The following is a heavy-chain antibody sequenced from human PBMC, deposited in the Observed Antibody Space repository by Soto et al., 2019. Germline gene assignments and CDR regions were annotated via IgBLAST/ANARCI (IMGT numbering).Heavy chain of an antibody. Sequence: PSETLYPNCTVSGGSISTYFWSWIRQPAGGGLEWIGRIYTTGCTNYNPSLKSRVTMSLAPSRNQFSQKLSSVTAADTAVYYCTREGGYFDSSGSGVYHYHGVDVWGQGTTFTVS. V-gene: IGHV4-4*07. D-gene: IGHD3-22*01. CDR2: IYTTGCT. CDR3: TREGGYFDSSGSGVYHYHGVDV. CDR1: GGSISTYF. J-gene: IGHJ6*02.